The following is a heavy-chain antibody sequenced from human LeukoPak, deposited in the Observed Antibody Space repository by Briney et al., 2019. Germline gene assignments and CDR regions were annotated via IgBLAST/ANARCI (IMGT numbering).Heavy chain of an antibody. Sequence: GGSLRLSCVASGFTDSSNYMSWVRQAPGKGLEWVSVIYSGGSTYYADSVKGRFTISRDNSKNTLYLQMNSLRAEDTAVYYCARHRDFYYYMDVWGKGTTVTTSS. V-gene: IGHV3-53*01. CDR1: GFTDSSNY. J-gene: IGHJ6*03. CDR2: IYSGGST. CDR3: ARHRDFYYYMDV.